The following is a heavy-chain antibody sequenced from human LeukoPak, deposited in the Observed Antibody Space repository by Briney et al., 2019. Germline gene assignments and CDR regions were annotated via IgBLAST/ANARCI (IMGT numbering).Heavy chain of an antibody. CDR2: ISGSGGST. D-gene: IGHD3-10*01. CDR3: AKDKFVMVRGVNAFDI. V-gene: IGHV3-23*01. J-gene: IGHJ3*02. Sequence: PGGSLRLSCAASGFTFSSYGMSWVRQAPGKGLEWVSAISGSGGSTYYADSVKGRFTISRDNSKNTLYLQMNSLRAEDTAVYYCAKDKFVMVRGVNAFDIWGQGTMATVSS. CDR1: GFTFSSYG.